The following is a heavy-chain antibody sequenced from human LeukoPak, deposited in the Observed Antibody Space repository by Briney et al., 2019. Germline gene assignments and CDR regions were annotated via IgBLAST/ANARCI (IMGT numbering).Heavy chain of an antibody. D-gene: IGHD6-13*01. CDR3: AATYSSSWYDNWFDP. CDR1: GYTFTSYG. CDR2: ISAYNGNT. Sequence: ASVKVSCKASGYTFTSYGISWVRQAPGQGLEWMGWISAYNGNTNYAQKLQGRVTMTTDTSTSTAYMELRSLRSDDTAVYYCAATYSSSWYDNWFDPWGQGTLVTVSS. V-gene: IGHV1-18*01. J-gene: IGHJ5*02.